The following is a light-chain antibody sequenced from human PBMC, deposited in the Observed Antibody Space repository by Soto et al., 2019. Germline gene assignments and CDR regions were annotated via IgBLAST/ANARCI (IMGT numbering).Light chain of an antibody. CDR1: QDIGKN. J-gene: IGKJ4*01. V-gene: IGKV1-33*01. CDR3: QQYAHFLT. Sequence: DIQMTQSPSSLSASIGDRVTITCQASQDIGKNLNWYQQKPGKASKVMIYDVSNLETGVPSRFSGSGSGTDFTFTISSLQPEDIATYFCQQYAHFLTFGGGTKVEIK. CDR2: DVS.